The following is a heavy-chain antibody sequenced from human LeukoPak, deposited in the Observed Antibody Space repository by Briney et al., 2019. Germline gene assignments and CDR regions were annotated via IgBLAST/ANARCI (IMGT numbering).Heavy chain of an antibody. V-gene: IGHV4-59*01. J-gene: IGHJ3*02. Sequence: SETLSLTCTVSGGSISSYYWSWIRQPPGKGLEWIGYIYYSGSTNYNPSLKSRVTISVDTSKNQFSLKLSSVTAADTAVYYCARTYYYDSSGYYYVGAFDIWGQGTMVTVSS. CDR2: IYYSGST. CDR1: GGSISSYY. CDR3: ARTYYYDSSGYYYVGAFDI. D-gene: IGHD3-22*01.